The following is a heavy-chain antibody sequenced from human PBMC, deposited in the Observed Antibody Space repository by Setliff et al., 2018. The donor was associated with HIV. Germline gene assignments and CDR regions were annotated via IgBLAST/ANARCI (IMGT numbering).Heavy chain of an antibody. CDR1: GGSISSHY. J-gene: IGHJ6*02. D-gene: IGHD5-18*01. CDR2: IYTSGST. Sequence: SETLSLTCTVSGGSISSHYWSWIRQPAGKGLEWIGHIYTSGSTNYNPSLKSRVTISVDTSKNQFSLKLSSVTAADTAIYYCASSGGYTSGLYYYYGMDVWGQGTTVTVSS. CDR3: ASSGGYTSGLYYYYGMDV. V-gene: IGHV4-4*07.